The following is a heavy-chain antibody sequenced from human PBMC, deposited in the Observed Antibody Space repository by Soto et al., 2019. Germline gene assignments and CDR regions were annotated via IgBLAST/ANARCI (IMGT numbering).Heavy chain of an antibody. CDR1: GFAFSSYA. D-gene: IGHD5-18*01. CDR2: ISGSGGST. CDR3: AKDREYSYGFQYYYYYGMDV. V-gene: IGHV3-23*01. Sequence: GGSLRLSCAASGFAFSSYAMTWVRQAPGKGLEWVSAISGSGGSTYYADSVKGRFTISRDNSKNTLFLQMNSLRAGDTAVYYCAKDREYSYGFQYYYYYGMDVWGQGTTVTVSS. J-gene: IGHJ6*02.